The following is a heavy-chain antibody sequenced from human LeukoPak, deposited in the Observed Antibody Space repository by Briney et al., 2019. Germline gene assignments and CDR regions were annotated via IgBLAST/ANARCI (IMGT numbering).Heavy chain of an antibody. CDR2: ISSSGSTI. J-gene: IGHJ5*02. V-gene: IGHV3-11*01. D-gene: IGHD4-11*01. CDR1: GFTFRDYY. Sequence: GGSLRLSCADSGFTFRDYYMSWIRQAPGKGLEWVSYISSSGSTIYYADSVKGRFTISRDNAKNSLYLQMNSLRAEDTAVYYCARDRTTVTTTSWFDPWGQGTLVTVSS. CDR3: ARDRTTVTTTSWFDP.